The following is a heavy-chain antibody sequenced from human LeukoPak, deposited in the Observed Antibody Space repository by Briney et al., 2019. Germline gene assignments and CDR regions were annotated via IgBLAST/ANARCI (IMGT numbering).Heavy chain of an antibody. D-gene: IGHD3-10*01. CDR2: IYYSGST. V-gene: IGHV4-39*07. CDR1: GGSISSSSYY. J-gene: IGHJ5*02. CDR3: AGTMVRGVIGGWFDP. Sequence: PSETLSLTCTVSGGSISSSSYYWGWIRQPPGKGLEWIGSIYYSGSTYYNPSLKSRVTISLDTSKNQFSLKLSSVTAADTAVYYCAGTMVRGVIGGWFDPWGQGTLVTVSS.